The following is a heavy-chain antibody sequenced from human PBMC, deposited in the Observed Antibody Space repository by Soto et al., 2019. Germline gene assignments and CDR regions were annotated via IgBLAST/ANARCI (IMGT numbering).Heavy chain of an antibody. CDR3: ARDAMPVFGVVIIPPFDY. V-gene: IGHV1-18*01. Sequence: QVQLVQSGAEVKKPGASVKVSCKASGYTFTSYGISWVRQAPGQGLEWMGWISAYNGNTNYAQKLQGRVTMTTDTATSTAYMELGSLRSDDTAVYYCARDAMPVFGVVIIPPFDYWGQGTLVTVSS. D-gene: IGHD3-3*01. CDR1: GYTFTSYG. J-gene: IGHJ4*02. CDR2: ISAYNGNT.